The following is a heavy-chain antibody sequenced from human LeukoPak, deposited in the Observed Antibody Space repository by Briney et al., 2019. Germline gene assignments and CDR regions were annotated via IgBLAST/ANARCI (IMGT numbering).Heavy chain of an antibody. J-gene: IGHJ4*02. D-gene: IGHD5-24*01. V-gene: IGHV3-48*01. CDR2: IGIDSGNT. CDR3: ARDYKYAFDN. CDR1: GSTFSDYS. Sequence: GGSLRLSCAASGSTFSDYSMNWVRQAPGKGLEWITYIGIDSGNTNYADSVKGRFTISGDKAKNSLYLQMNSLRVEDTAVYYCARDYKYAFDNWGQGTLVTVSS.